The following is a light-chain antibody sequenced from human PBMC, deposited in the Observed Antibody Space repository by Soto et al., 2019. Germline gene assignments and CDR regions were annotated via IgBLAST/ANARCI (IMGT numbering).Light chain of an antibody. Sequence: EIVLTQSPGTLSLSPGERATLSCRASQSISSSYLAWYQQKPGQAPRFIIYGASTRATGVPDRFSGSGSGTDITLTVSRLEPEDFAVYYCQQYGSSPLITFGQGTRLEIK. CDR2: GAS. CDR1: QSISSSY. V-gene: IGKV3-20*01. CDR3: QQYGSSPLIT. J-gene: IGKJ5*01.